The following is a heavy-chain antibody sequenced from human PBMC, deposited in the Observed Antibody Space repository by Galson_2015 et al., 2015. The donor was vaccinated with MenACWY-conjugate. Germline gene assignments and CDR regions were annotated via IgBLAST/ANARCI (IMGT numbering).Heavy chain of an antibody. CDR3: ARVARGDRGELFFDS. Sequence: SLRLSCAASAFTFSDCYMSWIRQAPGKGLEWLSWINDRSTYTNYADSVKGRFTISRDNAKNSLSLQMNILRGEDTAIYYCARVARGDRGELFFDSWGQGILVTVSS. D-gene: IGHD1-7*01. CDR2: INDRSTYT. CDR1: AFTFSDCY. J-gene: IGHJ4*02. V-gene: IGHV3-11*06.